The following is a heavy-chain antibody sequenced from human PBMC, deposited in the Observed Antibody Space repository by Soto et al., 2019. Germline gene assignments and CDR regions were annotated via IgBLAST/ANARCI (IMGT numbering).Heavy chain of an antibody. V-gene: IGHV4-59*01. CDR1: GGSISNYY. CDR3: ARGQPITEPGSWFDT. CDR2: IDYSGRT. Sequence: SETLSLTCTVSGGSISNYYWSWIRQTPGKGLEWIGFIDYSGRTDHKPSLKSRVTISIDTSMKQFSLELSSVTAADTAVYYCARGQPITEPGSWFDTWGQGTLVTVSS. J-gene: IGHJ5*02. D-gene: IGHD1-20*01.